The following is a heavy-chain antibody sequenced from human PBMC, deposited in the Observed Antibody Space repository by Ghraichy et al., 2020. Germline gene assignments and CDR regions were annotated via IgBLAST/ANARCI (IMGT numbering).Heavy chain of an antibody. V-gene: IGHV3-21*01. CDR2: ISSGSTYI. J-gene: IGHJ4*02. CDR3: ARDQFYYDSSGYYNGGGGSYFDY. CDR1: GFTFSSYS. D-gene: IGHD3-22*01. Sequence: GESLNISCAASGFTFSSYSMNWVRQSPGKGLEWVSSISSGSTYIYYADSVKGRFTISRDNAKNSLSLQMNSLRAEDTAVYYCARDQFYYDSSGYYNGGGGSYFDYWGQGTLVTVSS.